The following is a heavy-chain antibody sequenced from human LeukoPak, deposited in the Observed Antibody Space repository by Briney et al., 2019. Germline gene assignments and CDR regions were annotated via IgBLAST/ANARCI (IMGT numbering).Heavy chain of an antibody. CDR3: ARMYHYGSGSREGDAFDI. J-gene: IGHJ3*02. D-gene: IGHD3-10*01. Sequence: GASVKVSCKASGYTFTSYDINWVRQATGQGLEWMGWMNPNSGNTGYAQKFQGRVTMTRNTSISTAYMELSSLRSEDTAVYYCARMYHYGSGSREGDAFDIWGQGTMVTVSS. CDR1: GYTFTSYD. CDR2: MNPNSGNT. V-gene: IGHV1-8*01.